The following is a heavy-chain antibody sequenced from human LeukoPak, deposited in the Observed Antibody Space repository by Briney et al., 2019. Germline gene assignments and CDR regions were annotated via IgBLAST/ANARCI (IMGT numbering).Heavy chain of an antibody. V-gene: IGHV6-1*01. CDR2: TYYRSKWYS. D-gene: IGHD1-26*01. CDR1: GDSVSRNTAG. CDR3: ASAVTWELRY. Sequence: SQTLSLTCALSGDSVSRNTAGWSWIRQSPSRGLEWLGRTYYRSKWYSDFAPSVRNRITINPDTSKNQFSLQLNSVTPEDTAVYYCASAVTWELRYWGQGTLVTVSS. J-gene: IGHJ4*02.